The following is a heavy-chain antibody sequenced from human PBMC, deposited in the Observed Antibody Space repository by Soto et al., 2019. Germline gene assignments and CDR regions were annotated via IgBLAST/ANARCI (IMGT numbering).Heavy chain of an antibody. V-gene: IGHV1-18*01. CDR3: ARDFVIGGYDSRLYAFDI. D-gene: IGHD5-12*01. J-gene: IGHJ3*02. Sequence: ASVKVSCKASGYTFTSYGISWVRQAPGQGLEWMGWISAYNGNTNYAQKLQGRVTMTTDTSTSTAYMELRSLRSDDTAVYYCARDFVIGGYDSRLYAFDIWGQGTMVTVSS. CDR2: ISAYNGNT. CDR1: GYTFTSYG.